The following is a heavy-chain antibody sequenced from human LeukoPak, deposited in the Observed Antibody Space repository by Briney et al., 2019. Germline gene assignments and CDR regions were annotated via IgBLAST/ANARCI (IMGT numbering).Heavy chain of an antibody. CDR1: GFTVSSKY. V-gene: IGHV3-53*05. Sequence: PGGSLRLSCAASGFTVSSKYMSWVRQAPGKGLEWVSVIYSGGSTYYADSAKGRFTISRDNSKNTLYLQVDSLRTEDTAVYYCAKGRQYSFDYLIDYWGQGTLVTVSS. CDR3: AKGRQYSFDYLIDY. D-gene: IGHD3-9*01. J-gene: IGHJ4*02. CDR2: IYSGGST.